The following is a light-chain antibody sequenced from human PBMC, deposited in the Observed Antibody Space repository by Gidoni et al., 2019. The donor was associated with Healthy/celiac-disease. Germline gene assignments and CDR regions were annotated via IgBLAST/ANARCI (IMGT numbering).Light chain of an antibody. CDR3: QKYNSAPPIT. J-gene: IGKJ3*01. CDR1: QGISNY. Sequence: DIQMTQSPSSLSASVGDRVTITYRAIQGISNYLAWYQQQPGKVPKLLIYAASTLQSGVPSRFSGSGSGTDFTLTISSLQPEDVATYYCQKYNSAPPITFGPGTKVDIK. CDR2: AAS. V-gene: IGKV1-27*01.